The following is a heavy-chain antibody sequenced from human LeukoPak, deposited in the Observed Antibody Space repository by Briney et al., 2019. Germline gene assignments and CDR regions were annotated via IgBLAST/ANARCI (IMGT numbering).Heavy chain of an antibody. Sequence: GRSLRLSCAVSGFTFSSYGMHWVRQAPAKGLEWVAVISYDGSNKYYADSVKGRFTISRDNSKNTLYLQMNSLRAEDTAVYYWAKDTPTAGRYDAFDIWGQGKMFTVSS. J-gene: IGHJ3*02. CDR3: AKDTPTAGRYDAFDI. V-gene: IGHV3-30*18. CDR1: GFTFSSYG. CDR2: ISYDGSNK. D-gene: IGHD2-8*02.